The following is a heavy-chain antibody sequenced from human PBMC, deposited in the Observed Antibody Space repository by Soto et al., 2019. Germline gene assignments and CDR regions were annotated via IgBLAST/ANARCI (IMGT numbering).Heavy chain of an antibody. Sequence: PVLPQRHSYAASGVTSSDYYMSWIRQAPEKGLEWVSYISSSGSTIYYADSVKGRFTISRDNAKNSLYVQMNSLRAEDTAVYYCAREGGCSSTSCPSGQYYMAVWGKGTTVTVSS. CDR2: ISSSGSTI. D-gene: IGHD2-2*01. CDR3: AREGGCSSTSCPSGQYYMAV. CDR1: GVTSSDYY. V-gene: IGHV3-11*01. J-gene: IGHJ6*03.